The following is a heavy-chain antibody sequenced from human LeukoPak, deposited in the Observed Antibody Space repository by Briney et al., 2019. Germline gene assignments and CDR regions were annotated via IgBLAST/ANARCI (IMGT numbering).Heavy chain of an antibody. CDR3: ARDDYRGVTNFDP. D-gene: IGHD3-10*01. Sequence: SETLSLTCTVSGGSIGPYFWSWIRQPPGKGLEWIGYNSYTGSTNYNPSLKSRVAILVDTSKNQFSLQLSSVTAADTAVYYCARDDYRGVTNFDPWGQGTLVTVSS. CDR2: NSYTGST. V-gene: IGHV4-59*01. CDR1: GGSIGPYF. J-gene: IGHJ5*02.